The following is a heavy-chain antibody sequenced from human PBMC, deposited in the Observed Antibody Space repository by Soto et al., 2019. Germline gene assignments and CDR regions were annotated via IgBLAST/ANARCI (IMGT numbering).Heavy chain of an antibody. CDR1: GGTFSSYA. Sequence: QVQLVQSGAEVKKPGSSVKVSCKASGGTFSSYAISWVRQAPGQGLEWMGGILPIFGTANYAQKFQGRGTMTADEPTSTAYMELSSLRSEDTAVYYCARDREGYGSSTSCYAFDDCDYWGQGTLVTVSS. J-gene: IGHJ4*02. V-gene: IGHV1-69*01. D-gene: IGHD2-2*01. CDR3: ARDREGYGSSTSCYAFDDCDY. CDR2: ILPIFGTA.